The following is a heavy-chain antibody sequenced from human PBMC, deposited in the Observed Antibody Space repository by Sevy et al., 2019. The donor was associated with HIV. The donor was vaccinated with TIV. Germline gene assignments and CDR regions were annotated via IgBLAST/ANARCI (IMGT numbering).Heavy chain of an antibody. V-gene: IGHV3-53*01. J-gene: IGHJ3*02. CDR3: ARLSVYYFDISGYYTTGNAFDI. D-gene: IGHD3-22*01. Sequence: GGSLRLSCAASGLNVSSNYMTWVRQAPGKGLEWVSVIYSGTSTYYGDSVKGRFTNSRDNSKNTLDLQMNSLRAEETAFYYCARLSVYYFDISGYYTTGNAFDIWGQGTMVTVSS. CDR1: GLNVSSNY. CDR2: IYSGTST.